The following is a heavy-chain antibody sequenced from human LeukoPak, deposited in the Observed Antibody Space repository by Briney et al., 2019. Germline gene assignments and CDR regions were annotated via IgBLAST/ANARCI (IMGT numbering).Heavy chain of an antibody. CDR2: VDGSSYNT. J-gene: IGHJ4*02. CDR1: GFTFSSYA. CDR3: AKDSAAAGGHDFGF. V-gene: IGHV3-23*01. D-gene: IGHD6-13*01. Sequence: PGGSLRLSCAASGFTFSSYAMSWVRQAPGKGLEWVSAVDGSSYNTYYADSVRGRFTISRDNSENTLYLQMNSLRDDDTAVYYCAKDSAAAGGHDFGFWGQGTLVTVSS.